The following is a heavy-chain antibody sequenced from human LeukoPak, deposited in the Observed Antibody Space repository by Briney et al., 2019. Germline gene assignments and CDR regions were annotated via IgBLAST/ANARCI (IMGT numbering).Heavy chain of an antibody. CDR1: GYNFTNYY. J-gene: IGHJ4*02. Sequence: GASVKVSCKTSGYNFTNYYMHWVRQAPGHGLEWMGIMNPSGDTTTYAEKFQGRVTMTRDTSTSTVYMELSSLRSEDTAVYYYARGGALRYFEWFSAYWGQGTLVTVSS. V-gene: IGHV1-46*01. D-gene: IGHD3-9*01. CDR2: MNPSGDTT. CDR3: ARGGALRYFEWFSAY.